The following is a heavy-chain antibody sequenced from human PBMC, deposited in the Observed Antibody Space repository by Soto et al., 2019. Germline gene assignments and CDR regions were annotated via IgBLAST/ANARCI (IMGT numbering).Heavy chain of an antibody. CDR3: AYNYYDSSGYYDY. D-gene: IGHD3-22*01. CDR1: GYTFINYY. Sequence: ASVKVSCKASGYTFINYYMHWVRQAPGQGLEWMGIIDPGGRYTEYAQKFQGRVTMTRNTSISTAYMELSSLRSEDTAVYYCAYNYYDSSGYYDYWGQGTLVTVSS. J-gene: IGHJ4*02. V-gene: IGHV1-46*01. CDR2: IDPGGRYT.